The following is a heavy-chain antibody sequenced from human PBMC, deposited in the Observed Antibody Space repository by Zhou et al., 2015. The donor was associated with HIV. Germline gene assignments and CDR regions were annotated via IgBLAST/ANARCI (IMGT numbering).Heavy chain of an antibody. CDR3: ARTRGDYGDYFDY. CDR2: IIPILGIA. V-gene: IGHV1-69*02. Sequence: QVQLVQSGAEVKKPGSSVKVSCKASGGTFSSYTISWVRQAPGQGLEWMGRIIPILGIANYAQKFQGRVTITADKSTSTAYMELSSLRSEDTAVYYCARTRGDYGDYFDYWGQGTLVTVSS. CDR1: GGTFSSYT. D-gene: IGHD4-17*01. J-gene: IGHJ4*02.